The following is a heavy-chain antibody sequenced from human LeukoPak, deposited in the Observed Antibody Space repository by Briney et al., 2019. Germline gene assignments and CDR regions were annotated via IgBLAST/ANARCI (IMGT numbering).Heavy chain of an antibody. CDR2: IYTDGST. J-gene: IGHJ4*02. CDR3: VRGHYSNTL. CDR1: GFIVSSSY. V-gene: IGHV3-66*01. D-gene: IGHD4-11*01. Sequence: GGSLRLSCAASGFIVSSSYMSWVRQPPGKGLEWVSGIYTDGSTYYAGSVQGRFTISRDNSKNTLYLQMNSLRADDTSVYYCVRGHYSNTLGGQGSLVTVSS.